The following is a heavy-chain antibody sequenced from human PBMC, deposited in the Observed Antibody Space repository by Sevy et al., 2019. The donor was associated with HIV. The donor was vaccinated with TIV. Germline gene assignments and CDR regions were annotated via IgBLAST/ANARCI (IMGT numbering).Heavy chain of an antibody. J-gene: IGHJ6*02. D-gene: IGHD3-9*01. Sequence: GGSLRLSCVVSGISFTTSGMHWVRQARGKGLEWVAVISYHGRDKFYAESVKGRSTISRDNSKNMLYLQMNSLRAEDTAVYYCAKDFTGYNGMDVWGQGTMVTVSS. V-gene: IGHV3-30*18. CDR2: ISYHGRDK. CDR1: GISFTTSG. CDR3: AKDFTGYNGMDV.